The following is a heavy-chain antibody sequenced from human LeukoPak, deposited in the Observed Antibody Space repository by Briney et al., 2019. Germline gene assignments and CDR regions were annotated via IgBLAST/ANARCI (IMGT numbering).Heavy chain of an antibody. CDR1: GFTFSSYG. CDR3: ARDAYYYGSGSSYYYYYMDV. V-gene: IGHV3-30*02. CDR2: IRYDGSNK. Sequence: GGSLRLSCAASGFTFSSYGMHWVRQAPGKGLEWVAFIRYDGSNKYYADSVKGRFTISRDNAKNSLYLQMNSLRAEDTAVYYCARDAYYYGSGSSYYYYYMDVWGKGTTVTVSS. D-gene: IGHD3-10*01. J-gene: IGHJ6*03.